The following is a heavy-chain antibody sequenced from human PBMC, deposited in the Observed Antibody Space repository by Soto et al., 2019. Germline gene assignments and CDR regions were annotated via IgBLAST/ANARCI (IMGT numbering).Heavy chain of an antibody. CDR2: ISWNSGTI. CDR1: GLRFEDFA. D-gene: IGHD5-18*01. Sequence: EVQLAEAGGGLRLPGRSLRLSCASCGLRFEDFAMHWVRQGPGKGLEWVASISWNSGTIGHAVSVKGRFVISRDNAKNLLYLQMSSLRPEDTAFYYCVKDIWPFSHGQRGFDSWGQGTLVTVSS. V-gene: IGHV3-9*01. J-gene: IGHJ4*02. CDR3: VKDIWPFSHGQRGFDS.